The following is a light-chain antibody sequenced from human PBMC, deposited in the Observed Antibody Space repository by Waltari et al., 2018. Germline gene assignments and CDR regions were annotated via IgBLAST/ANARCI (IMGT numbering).Light chain of an antibody. CDR1: QSISRS. CDR3: QHYVRLPAT. CDR2: GAS. Sequence: EFMLTQSPGTLSLSPGETATLSCRASQSISRSLAWYQHKPGQAPRLLIYGASSRATGIPDRFSGSGSGTDFSLTISRLQPEDFAVYYCQHYVRLPATFGQGTKVDIK. J-gene: IGKJ1*01. V-gene: IGKV3-20*01.